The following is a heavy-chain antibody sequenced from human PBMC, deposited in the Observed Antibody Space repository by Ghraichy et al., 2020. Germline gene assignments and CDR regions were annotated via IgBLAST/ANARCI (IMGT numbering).Heavy chain of an antibody. Sequence: ASVKVSCKASGYSFTDYYMHWVRQAPGQGLEWMGWINPNSGATNYAQMFQGRVTMTRDTSISTAHMELSSLRSDDTAVYYCARGDSGYDMDYWGQGTLVAVSS. V-gene: IGHV1-2*02. CDR1: GYSFTDYY. CDR2: INPNSGAT. D-gene: IGHD5-12*01. J-gene: IGHJ4*02. CDR3: ARGDSGYDMDY.